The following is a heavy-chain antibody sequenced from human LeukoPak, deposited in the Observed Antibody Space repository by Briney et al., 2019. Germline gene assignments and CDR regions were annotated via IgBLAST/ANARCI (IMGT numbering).Heavy chain of an antibody. CDR3: ARLEYCSGGRSHQARYFQD. D-gene: IGHD2-15*01. CDR2: IYPGDSDT. CDR1: GYSFSTYW. Sequence: GESLKISCKGFGYSFSTYWIGWVRQMSGKGLEWMGIIYPGDSDTRYNPSFQGQVTISADKSISTTYLQWSSLKASDSALYYCARLEYCSGGRSHQARYFQDWGQGTLVSVSS. V-gene: IGHV5-51*01. J-gene: IGHJ1*01.